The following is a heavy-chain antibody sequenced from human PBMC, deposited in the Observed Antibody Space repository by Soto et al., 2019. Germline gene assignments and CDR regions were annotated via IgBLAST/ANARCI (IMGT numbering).Heavy chain of an antibody. CDR2: INGDGTTT. Sequence: EAQLVESGGGLVQPGGSLRLSCAASGFTFSGYWMHWVRQAPERGLVWVSRINGDGTTTHYADSVKGRFTISRDNAKNTLYLQMNSLRAEDTAVYSCVRSREGYKLVADYWGQGTLVTASS. CDR1: GFTFSGYW. CDR3: VRSREGYKLVADY. D-gene: IGHD6-13*01. V-gene: IGHV3-74*01. J-gene: IGHJ4*02.